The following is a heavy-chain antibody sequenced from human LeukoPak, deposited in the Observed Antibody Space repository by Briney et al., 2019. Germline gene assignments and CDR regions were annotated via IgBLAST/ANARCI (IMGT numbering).Heavy chain of an antibody. CDR1: GYIFNNYG. V-gene: IGHV7-4-1*02. D-gene: IGHD4-17*01. CDR3: ARGGGDYVPTYHFDY. J-gene: IGHJ4*02. CDR2: INTNTGNP. Sequence: ASVKVSCKASGYIFNNYGISWVRQAPGQGLEWMGWINTNTGNPTYAQGFTGRFVFSLDTSVSTAYLQISSLKAEDTAVYYCARGGGDYVPTYHFDYWGQGTLVTVSS.